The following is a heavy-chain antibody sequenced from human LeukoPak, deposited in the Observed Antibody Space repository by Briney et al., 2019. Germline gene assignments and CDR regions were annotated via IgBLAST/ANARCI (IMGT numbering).Heavy chain of an antibody. CDR3: ARDHRSSTVTYYYYMDV. Sequence: GGSLRLSCAASGFTFHNNGMSWVRQAPGKGLEWVSAISGSSRSTYHAESVKGRFTISRDNSKNTLYLQMNSLRAEDTAVYYCARDHRSSTVTYYYYMDVWGKGTTVTVSS. CDR2: ISGSSRST. J-gene: IGHJ6*03. V-gene: IGHV3-23*01. CDR1: GFTFHNNG. D-gene: IGHD4-11*01.